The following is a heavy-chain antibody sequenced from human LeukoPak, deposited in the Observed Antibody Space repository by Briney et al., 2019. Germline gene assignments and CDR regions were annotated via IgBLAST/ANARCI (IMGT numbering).Heavy chain of an antibody. Sequence: GGSLRLSCATSGFTFDDYAMHWVRQAPGKGLEWVARISWNSDTLAYADSVLGRFTISRDNARNSLFLQMDSLKTEDTAVYFCARNRNLGGVTCFYFDYWGPGTLVTVSS. CDR3: ARNRNLGGVTCFYFDY. CDR2: ISWNSDTL. CDR1: GFTFDDYA. V-gene: IGHV3-9*01. D-gene: IGHD1-14*01. J-gene: IGHJ4*02.